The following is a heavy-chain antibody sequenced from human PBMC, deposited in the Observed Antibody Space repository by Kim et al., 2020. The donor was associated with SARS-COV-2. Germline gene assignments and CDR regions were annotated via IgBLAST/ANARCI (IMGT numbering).Heavy chain of an antibody. CDR2: IYPGDSDT. CDR1: GYSFTSYW. V-gene: IGHV5-51*01. CDR3: ARVGGPYGDYSYYYYGMDV. J-gene: IGHJ6*02. D-gene: IGHD4-17*01. Sequence: GESLKISCKGSGYSFTSYWIGWVRQMPGKGLEWMWIIYPGDSDTRYSPSFQGQVTISADKSISTAYLQWSSLKASDTAMYYCARVGGPYGDYSYYYYGMDVWGQGTTVTVSS.